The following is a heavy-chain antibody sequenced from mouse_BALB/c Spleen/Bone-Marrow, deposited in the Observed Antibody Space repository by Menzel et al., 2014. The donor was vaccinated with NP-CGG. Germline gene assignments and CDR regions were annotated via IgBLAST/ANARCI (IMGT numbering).Heavy chain of an antibody. V-gene: IGHV1-14*01. CDR2: INPYNDGT. Sequence: EVKLMESGPELVKPGASVKMSCKASGYTFTSYVMHWVKQEPGQGLEWIGYINPYNDGTKYNEKFKGKATLTSDKSSSTAYMELSSLTSEDSAVYYCARERTARATSFAYWGQGTLVTVSA. CDR3: ARERTARATSFAY. J-gene: IGHJ3*01. D-gene: IGHD3-2*01. CDR1: GYTFTSYV.